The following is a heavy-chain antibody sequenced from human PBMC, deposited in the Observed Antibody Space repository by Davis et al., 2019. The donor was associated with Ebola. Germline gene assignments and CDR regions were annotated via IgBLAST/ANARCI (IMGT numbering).Heavy chain of an antibody. CDR3: ARDPSEYQLLYGAHFDY. CDR2: ISGSGGST. J-gene: IGHJ4*02. D-gene: IGHD2-2*02. V-gene: IGHV3-23*01. Sequence: PGGSLRLSCAASGFTFSSYAMSWVRQAPGKGLEWVSAISGSGGSTYYADSVKGRFTISRDNSKNTLDLQMNSLRAEDAAVYYCARDPSEYQLLYGAHFDYWGQGTLVTVSS. CDR1: GFTFSSYA.